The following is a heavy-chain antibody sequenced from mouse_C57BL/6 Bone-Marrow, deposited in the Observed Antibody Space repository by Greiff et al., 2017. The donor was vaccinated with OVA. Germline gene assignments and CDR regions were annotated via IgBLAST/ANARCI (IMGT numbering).Heavy chain of an antibody. J-gene: IGHJ4*01. D-gene: IGHD2-3*01. Sequence: EVHLVESGGGLVKPGGSLKLSCAASGFTFSDYGMHWVRQAPEKGLEWVAYISSGSSTIYYADTVKGRFTISRDNAKNTLFLQMTSLRSEDTAMYYCASYDGYYDAMDYWGQGTSVTVSS. CDR3: ASYDGYYDAMDY. CDR1: GFTFSDYG. CDR2: ISSGSSTI. V-gene: IGHV5-17*01.